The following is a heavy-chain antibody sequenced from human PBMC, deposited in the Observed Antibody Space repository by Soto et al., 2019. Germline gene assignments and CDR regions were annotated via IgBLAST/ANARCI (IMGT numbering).Heavy chain of an antibody. CDR2: INHSGST. Sequence: SETLSLTCAVYGGSFSGYYRSWIRQPPGKGLEWIGEINHSGSTNYNPSLKSRVTISVDTSKNQFSLKLSSVTAADTAVYYCARVVVVAAVKWFDPWGQGTLVTVSS. CDR1: GGSFSGYY. J-gene: IGHJ5*02. CDR3: ARVVVVAAVKWFDP. D-gene: IGHD2-15*01. V-gene: IGHV4-34*01.